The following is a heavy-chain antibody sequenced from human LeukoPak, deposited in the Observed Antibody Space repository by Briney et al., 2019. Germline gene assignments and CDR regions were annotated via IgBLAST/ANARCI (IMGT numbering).Heavy chain of an antibody. CDR2: IYPGDSDT. CDR3: ARQLTTLRGFDI. V-gene: IGHV5-51*01. CDR1: GFTFTTSW. Sequence: GGSLQISCQGSGFTFTTSWIGWVRQLPGKGLEGMGIIYPGDSDTRYGPSFQGQVTISADKSINTAYLQWTSLKASDTAMYYCARQLTTLRGFDIWGQGTLVTASS. J-gene: IGHJ3*02. D-gene: IGHD4-11*01.